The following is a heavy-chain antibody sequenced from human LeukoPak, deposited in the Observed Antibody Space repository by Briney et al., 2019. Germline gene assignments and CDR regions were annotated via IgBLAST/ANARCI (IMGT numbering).Heavy chain of an antibody. J-gene: IGHJ5*02. CDR1: GYTFITNG. V-gene: IGHV1-18*01. D-gene: IGHD3-16*01. CDR2: IITYNGNT. Sequence: ASVKVSCKASGYTFITNGISWVRQAPGQGLEWMGYIITYNGNTNYAQKLQGRVTMTTDTSTSTAYMELRSLRSDDTAVYYCARDTKRSRARWENLGIDPWGQGTLVTVSS. CDR3: ARDTKRSRARWENLGIDP.